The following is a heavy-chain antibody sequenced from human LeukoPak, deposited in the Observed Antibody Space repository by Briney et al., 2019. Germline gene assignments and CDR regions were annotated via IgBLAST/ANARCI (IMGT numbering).Heavy chain of an antibody. Sequence: SETLSLTCAVYGGSFSGYYWSWIRQPPGKGLEWIGEINHSGSTNYNPSLKSRVTISVDTSKNQFSLKLSSVTAADTAVYYCARSRGYSYGNYYYYMDVWGKGTTVTVSS. CDR2: INHSGST. CDR3: ARSRGYSYGNYYYYMDV. CDR1: GGSFSGYY. V-gene: IGHV4-34*01. J-gene: IGHJ6*03. D-gene: IGHD5-18*01.